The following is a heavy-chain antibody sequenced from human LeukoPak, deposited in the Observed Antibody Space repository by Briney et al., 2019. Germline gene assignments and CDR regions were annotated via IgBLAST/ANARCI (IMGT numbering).Heavy chain of an antibody. D-gene: IGHD3-22*01. CDR2: LSYSGAT. J-gene: IGHJ6*02. V-gene: IGHV3-69-1*01. CDR1: GFTFNKYP. CDR3: ARDDVVVVINGDYYYYYGMDV. Sequence: GGSLRLSCAVSGFTFNKYPMNWVRQAPGKGLEWLSTLSYSGATHYADSVKGRFTISRDNAKNSLYLQMNSLRAEDTAVYYCARDDVVVVINGDYYYYYGMDVWGQGTTVTVSS.